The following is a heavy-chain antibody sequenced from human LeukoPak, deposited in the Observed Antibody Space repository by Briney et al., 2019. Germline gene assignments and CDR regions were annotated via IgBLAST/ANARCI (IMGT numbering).Heavy chain of an antibody. V-gene: IGHV4-34*01. CDR1: GFTFSSYS. CDR2: INHSGST. D-gene: IGHD3-3*01. Sequence: GSLRLSCAASGFTFSSYSMNWIRQPPGKGLEWIGEINHSGSTSYNPSLKSRVTISVDTSKNRFSLKLSSVTAADTAVYYCARGNHPRHPGGGVWSGYSYYYYGMDVWGQGTTVTVSS. J-gene: IGHJ6*02. CDR3: ARGNHPRHPGGGVWSGYSYYYYGMDV.